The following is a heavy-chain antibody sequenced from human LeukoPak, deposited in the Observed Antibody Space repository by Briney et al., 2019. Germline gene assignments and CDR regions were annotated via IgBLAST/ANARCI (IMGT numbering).Heavy chain of an antibody. D-gene: IGHD6-6*01. CDR2: ISSSGSTI. J-gene: IGHJ6*02. CDR1: GFTLSTYG. CDR3: ARDSSRYYGMDV. V-gene: IGHV3-48*04. Sequence: GRSLRLSCAASGFTLSTYGMNWVRQAPGKGLEWVSYISSSGSTIYYADSVKGRFTISRDNAKNSLYLQMNSLRAEDTAVYYCARDSSRYYGMDVWGQGTTVTVSS.